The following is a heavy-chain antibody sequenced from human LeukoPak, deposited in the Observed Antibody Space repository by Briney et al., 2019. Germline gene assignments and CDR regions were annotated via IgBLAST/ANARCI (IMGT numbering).Heavy chain of an antibody. CDR1: GFTFSDYY. J-gene: IGHJ4*02. V-gene: IGHV3-11*06. D-gene: IGHD3-10*01. CDR3: ARSGQVADYFDY. CDR2: ISSSSSYT. Sequence: GGSLRLSCAASGFTFSDYYMSWIRQAPGKGLEWVSYISSSSSYTNYADSVKGRFTISRDNAKNSLYLQMNSLRAEGTAVYYCARSGQVADYFDYWGQGTLVTVSS.